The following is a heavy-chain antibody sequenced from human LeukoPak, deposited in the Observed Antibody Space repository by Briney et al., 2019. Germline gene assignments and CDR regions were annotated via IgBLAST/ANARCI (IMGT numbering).Heavy chain of an antibody. CDR3: ARDPGGRIMITFGGVPPYYFDY. CDR1: GGSISSSSYY. CDR2: IYYSGST. Sequence: SETLSLTCTVSGGSISSSSYYWGWIRQPPGKGLEWIGSIYYSGSTYYNPSLKSRVTISVDTSKNQFSLKLSSVTAADTAVYYCARDPGGRIMITFGGVPPYYFDYWGQGTLVTVSS. D-gene: IGHD3-16*01. V-gene: IGHV4-39*07. J-gene: IGHJ4*02.